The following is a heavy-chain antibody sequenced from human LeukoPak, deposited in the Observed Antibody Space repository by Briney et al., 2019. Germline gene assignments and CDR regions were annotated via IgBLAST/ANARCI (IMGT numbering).Heavy chain of an antibody. V-gene: IGHV1-46*01. J-gene: IGHJ5*02. CDR3: ARGCSSTSCYLPSWFDP. CDR2: INPSGGST. CDR1: GYTFTSYY. D-gene: IGHD2-2*01. Sequence: ASVKVSCMASGYTFTSYYMHWVRQAPGQGLEWMGIINPSGGSTSYAQKFQGRVTMTRDTSTSTVYMELSSLRSEDTAVYYCARGCSSTSCYLPSWFDPWGQGTLVTVSS.